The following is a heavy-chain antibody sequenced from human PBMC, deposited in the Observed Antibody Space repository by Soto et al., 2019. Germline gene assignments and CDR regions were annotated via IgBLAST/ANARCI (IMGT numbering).Heavy chain of an antibody. Sequence: SETLSLTCAVADGSIRSGGYSWSWIRQPPGKGLEWIGYIYHSGSTYYNPSLKSRVTISVDRSKNQFSLKLSSVTAADTAVYYCARGQVVAAQHWGQGSLVTVSS. J-gene: IGHJ4*02. CDR3: ARGQVVAAQH. CDR2: IYHSGST. V-gene: IGHV4-30-2*01. CDR1: DGSIRSGGYS. D-gene: IGHD2-15*01.